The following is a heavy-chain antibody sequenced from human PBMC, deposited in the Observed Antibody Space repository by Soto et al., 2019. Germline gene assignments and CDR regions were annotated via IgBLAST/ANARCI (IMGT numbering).Heavy chain of an antibody. CDR1: GLTFSSYA. J-gene: IGHJ4*02. D-gene: IGHD6-13*01. CDR2: ISGSGGST. Sequence: GGSLRLSCPASGLTFSSYAMSWVRQAPGKGLEWVSAISGSGGSTYYADSVKGRFTISRDNSKNTLYLQMNSLRAEDTAVYYCAKDLFPGSSWFVAYWGQGTLVTVSS. V-gene: IGHV3-23*01. CDR3: AKDLFPGSSWFVAY.